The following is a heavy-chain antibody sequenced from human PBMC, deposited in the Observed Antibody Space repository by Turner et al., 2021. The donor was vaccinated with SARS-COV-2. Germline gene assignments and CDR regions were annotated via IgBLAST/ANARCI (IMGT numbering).Heavy chain of an antibody. CDR2: ISKSSLTI. Sequence: EVQLVESGGGLVKPGGSLRLSCAASGFTFSTSAMNWVRQAPGKGLEWVSYISKSSLTIYYADSVKGRFTISRDNAENSLYLQMTSLRADDTAVYYCTKGLQLGAAFDFWGQGALVTVSS. CDR1: GFTFSTSA. V-gene: IGHV3-48*01. J-gene: IGHJ4*02. CDR3: TKGLQLGAAFDF. D-gene: IGHD6-25*01.